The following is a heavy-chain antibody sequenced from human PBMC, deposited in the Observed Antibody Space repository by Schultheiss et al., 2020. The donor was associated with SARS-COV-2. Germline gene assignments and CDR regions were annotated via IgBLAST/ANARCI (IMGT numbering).Heavy chain of an antibody. V-gene: IGHV4-59*01. CDR3: ARGSSYNRGWFDP. J-gene: IGHJ5*02. D-gene: IGHD1-14*01. CDR1: GGSISSYY. CDR2: IYYSGST. Sequence: SETLSLTCTVSGGSISSYYWSWIRQPPGKGLEWIGYIYYSGSTNYNPSLKSRVTISVDTSKNQFSLKLSSVTAADTAVYYCARGSSYNRGWFDPWGQGTLVTVSS.